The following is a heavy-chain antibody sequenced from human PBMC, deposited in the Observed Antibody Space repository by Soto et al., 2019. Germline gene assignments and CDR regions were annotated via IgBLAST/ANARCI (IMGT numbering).Heavy chain of an antibody. D-gene: IGHD3-22*01. J-gene: IGHJ3*02. CDR1: GYTFTGYY. CDR3: ARSSGYYYDSSDAFDI. V-gene: IGHV1-2*04. CDR2: INPNSGGT. Sequence: GASVKVSCKASGYTFTGYYMHWVRQAPGQGLERMGWINPNSGGTNYAQKFQGWVTMTRDTSISTAYMELSRLRSDDTAVYYCARSSGYYYDSSDAFDIWGQGTMVTVSS.